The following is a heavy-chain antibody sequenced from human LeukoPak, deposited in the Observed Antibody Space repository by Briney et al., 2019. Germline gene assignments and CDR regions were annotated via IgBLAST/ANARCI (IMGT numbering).Heavy chain of an antibody. V-gene: IGHV4-59*01. D-gene: IGHD5-12*01. CDR3: ARGVAGYGPYGY. Sequence: SETLSLTCTVSGDSISTYYWSWIRQPPGKGLEWIGYMYYSGSTNYNPSLKSRVTISLDTPKNQFSLRLNSVTAADTAVYYCARGVAGYGPYGYWGQGTLVTVSS. CDR2: MYYSGST. CDR1: GDSISTYY. J-gene: IGHJ4*02.